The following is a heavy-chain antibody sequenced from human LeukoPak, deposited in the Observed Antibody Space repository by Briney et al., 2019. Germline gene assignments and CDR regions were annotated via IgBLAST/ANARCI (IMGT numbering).Heavy chain of an antibody. V-gene: IGHV1-18*01. D-gene: IGHD2-2*01. CDR1: SYTFTSYG. CDR3: ARADIVVVPAAYYGMDV. CDR2: ISAYNGNT. J-gene: IGHJ6*02. Sequence: ASVKVSCKASSYTFTSYGISWVRQAPGQGLEWMGWISAYNGNTNYAQKLQGRVTMTTDTSTSTAYMELRSLRSDDTAVYYCARADIVVVPAAYYGMDVWGQGTTVTVSS.